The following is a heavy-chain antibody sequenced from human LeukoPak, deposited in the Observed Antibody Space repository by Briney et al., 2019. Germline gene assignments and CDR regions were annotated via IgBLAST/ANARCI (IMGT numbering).Heavy chain of an antibody. J-gene: IGHJ4*02. CDR3: ARDIAVTAAGVDY. CDR1: GFTFSSYS. CDR2: ISRSSSTI. D-gene: IGHD2-21*02. Sequence: GGSLRLSRAASGFTFSSYSMNWVGQAPGKGVEWVSYISRSSSTIYYADTVKGRFTISRDNAKNSLYLQMNSLRDEDTAVYYCARDIAVTAAGVDYWGQGTLVTVSS. V-gene: IGHV3-48*02.